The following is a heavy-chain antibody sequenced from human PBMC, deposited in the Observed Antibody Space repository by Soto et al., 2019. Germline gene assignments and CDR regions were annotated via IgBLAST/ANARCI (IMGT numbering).Heavy chain of an antibody. CDR3: ARVPGYCSGGSCYRGHYGMDV. CDR2: IYYSGST. CDR1: GGSISSYY. V-gene: IGHV4-59*01. D-gene: IGHD2-15*01. Sequence: SETLSLTCTVSGGSISSYYWSWIRQPPGKGLEWIGYIYYSGSTNYNPSLKSRVTISVDTSKNQFSLKLSSVTAADTAVYYCARVPGYCSGGSCYRGHYGMDVWGQGTTVTVSS. J-gene: IGHJ6*02.